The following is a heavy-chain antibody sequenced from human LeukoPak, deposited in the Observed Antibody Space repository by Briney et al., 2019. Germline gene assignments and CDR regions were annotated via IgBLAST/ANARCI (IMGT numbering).Heavy chain of an antibody. CDR3: ARHRRIWFGELLYVSQTYFDY. CDR2: IYTSGST. CDR1: GGSISSYY. D-gene: IGHD3-10*01. Sequence: SETLSLTCTVSGGSISSYYWSWIRQPAGKGLEWIGRIYTSGSTNYNPSLKSRVTMSVDTSKNQFSLKLSSVTAADTAVYYCARHRRIWFGELLYVSQTYFDYWGQGTLVTVPS. J-gene: IGHJ4*02. V-gene: IGHV4-4*07.